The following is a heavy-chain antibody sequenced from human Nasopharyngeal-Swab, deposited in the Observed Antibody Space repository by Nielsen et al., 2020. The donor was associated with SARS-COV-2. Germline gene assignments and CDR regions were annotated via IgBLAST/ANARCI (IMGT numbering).Heavy chain of an antibody. Sequence: SETLSLTCTASGGTISSYYWSWIRQPPGKGLEWIGYIYYSGSTNYNPSLKSRVTISVDTSKNQFSLKLSSVTAADTAVYYCASSGAYFDYWGQGTLVTVSS. CDR3: ASSGAYFDY. J-gene: IGHJ4*02. CDR1: GGTISSYY. CDR2: IYYSGST. V-gene: IGHV4-59*13. D-gene: IGHD5-12*01.